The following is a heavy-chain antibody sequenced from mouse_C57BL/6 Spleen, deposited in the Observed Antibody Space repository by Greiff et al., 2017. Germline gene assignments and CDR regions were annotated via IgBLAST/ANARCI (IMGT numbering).Heavy chain of an antibody. J-gene: IGHJ3*01. V-gene: IGHV1-74*01. CDR2: FHPSDSDT. Sequence: VQLQQPGAELVKPGASVKVSCKASGYTFTSYWMHWVKQRPGQGLEWIGRFHPSDSDTNYNQKVKGKATLTVDKSSSTAYMQLSSLTSEDSAVYYCAIGAGGNQNPFAYWGQGTLVTVSA. CDR3: AIGAGGNQNPFAY. D-gene: IGHD2-1*01. CDR1: GYTFTSYW.